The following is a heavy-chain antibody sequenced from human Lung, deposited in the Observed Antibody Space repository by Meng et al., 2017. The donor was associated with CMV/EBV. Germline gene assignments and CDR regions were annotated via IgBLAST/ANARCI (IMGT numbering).Heavy chain of an antibody. Sequence: QMQGQAAGQVFVKPPGTLSLTFGVSGVSSSSNIRWTWVRQTPGKGLEWIGDIDDSGSTNYNPSLNSRISISLDKSKNHFSLKVNSVTAADTAVYYCARGKQDAWELLAYWGQGALVTVSS. CDR2: IDDSGST. D-gene: IGHD1-26*01. J-gene: IGHJ4*02. V-gene: IGHV4-4*03. CDR3: ARGKQDAWELLAY. CDR1: GVSSSSNIR.